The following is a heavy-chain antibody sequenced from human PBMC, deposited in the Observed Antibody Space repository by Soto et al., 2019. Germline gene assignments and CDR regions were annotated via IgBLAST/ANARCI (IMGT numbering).Heavy chain of an antibody. V-gene: IGHV3-23*01. CDR1: GFTFSSYA. CDR3: AKDPSTSGYDLYSSGWYDY. J-gene: IGHJ4*02. Sequence: GGSLRLSCAASGFTFSSYAMSWVRQAPGKGLEWVSAISGSGGSTYYADSVKGRFTISRDNSKNTLYLQMNSLRAEDTAVYSCAKDPSTSGYDLYSSGWYDYWGQGTLVTVSS. CDR2: ISGSGGST. D-gene: IGHD6-19*01.